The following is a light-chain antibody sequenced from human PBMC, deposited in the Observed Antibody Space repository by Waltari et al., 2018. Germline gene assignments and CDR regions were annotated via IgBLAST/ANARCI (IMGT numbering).Light chain of an antibody. Sequence: ETVMTQSPATLSVSPGERVTLSCRASQDVTNRLARFQQKPGQAPRLLMFDATTRATDFPGRFSGSGSGTEFTLTISSLQSEDFAVYYCQQYNNWPRTFGQGTKLEI. J-gene: IGKJ2*01. V-gene: IGKV3-15*01. CDR1: QDVTNR. CDR3: QQYNNWPRT. CDR2: DAT.